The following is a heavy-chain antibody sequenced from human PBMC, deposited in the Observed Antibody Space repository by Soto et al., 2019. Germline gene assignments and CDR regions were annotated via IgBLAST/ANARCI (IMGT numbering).Heavy chain of an antibody. J-gene: IGHJ4*02. CDR1: GFRFDEYA. Sequence: QLVESGGGLVQPGRSLRLSCVASGFRFDEYAIHWVRQAPGKGLEWVSGISWDSGSINYAGSVRGRFTVSRDNVKNSLYLPMTSLRSEDPAFYYCAKIGTRHSLVPVFDQWGQGALVSVSS. CDR3: AKIGTRHSLVPVFDQ. V-gene: IGHV3-9*01. CDR2: ISWDSGSI. D-gene: IGHD1-26*01.